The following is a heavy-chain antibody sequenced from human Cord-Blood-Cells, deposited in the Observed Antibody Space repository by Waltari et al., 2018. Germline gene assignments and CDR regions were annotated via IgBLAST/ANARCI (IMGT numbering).Heavy chain of an antibody. Sequence: QVQLQESGPGVVKPSQTLSLSCTLSGGSISSGGYYWSWIRPHPGKGLEWIGYINYSGSTYYNPSLKSRVTISVDTSKNQFSLKLSSVTAADTAMYYCARAEIVVVPAANWFDPWGQGTLVTVS. CDR1: GGSISSGGYY. CDR2: INYSGST. CDR3: ARAEIVVVPAANWFDP. J-gene: IGHJ5*02. D-gene: IGHD2-2*01. V-gene: IGHV4-31*03.